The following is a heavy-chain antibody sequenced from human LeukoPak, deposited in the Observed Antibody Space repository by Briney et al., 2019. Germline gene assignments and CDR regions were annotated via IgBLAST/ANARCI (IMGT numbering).Heavy chain of an antibody. J-gene: IGHJ4*02. D-gene: IGHD2-2*01. V-gene: IGHV3-74*01. CDR3: GRGKSPAAVDD. Sequence: GGSLRLSCAASGFIFSNYYMHWVRQAPGKGLVWVSHINGDGSNVNYADSVKGRFTISTDNSKNTLYLQMNNLRVEDTALYYCGRGKSPAAVDDWGQGTLVTVPS. CDR2: INGDGSNV. CDR1: GFIFSNYY.